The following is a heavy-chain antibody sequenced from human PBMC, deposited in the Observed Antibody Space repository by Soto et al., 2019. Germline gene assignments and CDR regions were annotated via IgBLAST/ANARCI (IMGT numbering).Heavy chain of an antibody. CDR3: ARDKPSGWLLFSGWFDP. V-gene: IGHV1-18*01. Sequence: ASVKVSCKASGYTFTSYGISWVRQAPGKGLEWMGWISAYNGNTNYAQKLQGRVTMTTDTSTSTAYMELRSLRSDDTAVYYFARDKPSGWLLFSGWFDPWGQGTLVTVSS. CDR2: ISAYNGNT. D-gene: IGHD3-3*01. J-gene: IGHJ5*02. CDR1: GYTFTSYG.